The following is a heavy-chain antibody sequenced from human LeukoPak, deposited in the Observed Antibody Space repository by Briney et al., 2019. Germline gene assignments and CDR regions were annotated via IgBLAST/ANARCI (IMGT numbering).Heavy chain of an antibody. D-gene: IGHD3-22*01. J-gene: IGHJ4*02. CDR1: GYTFTGYY. V-gene: IGHV1-2*02. Sequence: ASVKVSCKASGYTFTGYYIHWVRQAPGQGLEWMGWINPYSGDTAYAQKFQGRVTMTRDTSINTAYMELNRLKFDDTAVYYCARGTMNLDSWGQGTLVTVSS. CDR2: INPYSGDT. CDR3: ARGTMNLDS.